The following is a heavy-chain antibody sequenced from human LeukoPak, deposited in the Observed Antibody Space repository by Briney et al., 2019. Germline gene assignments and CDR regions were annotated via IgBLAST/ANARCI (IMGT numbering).Heavy chain of an antibody. CDR1: GFTFNSYG. Sequence: WGSLRLSCAASGFTFNSYGMHWVRQAPGKGLEGVAFISYDGSNKYYADSVKGRFTISRDNSKNTLYLQMNSLRAEDTAVYYCAKDLQLHSSRYYVDAFDIWGQGTMVTVSS. V-gene: IGHV3-30*18. CDR2: ISYDGSNK. CDR3: AKDLQLHSSRYYVDAFDI. D-gene: IGHD3-22*01. J-gene: IGHJ3*02.